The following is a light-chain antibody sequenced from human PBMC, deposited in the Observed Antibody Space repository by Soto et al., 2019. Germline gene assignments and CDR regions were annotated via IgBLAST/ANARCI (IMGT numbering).Light chain of an antibody. CDR3: QQRSNWPPLCT. CDR1: QSVSSY. V-gene: IGKV3-11*01. CDR2: DAS. J-gene: IGKJ3*01. Sequence: EIVLTQSPATLSLSPGERATLSGRASQSVSSYLAWYQQKPGQAPRLLLYDASNSATGIPARFSGSGSGTDFALTISSLEPEDLAVYYGQQRSNWPPLCTFGPGTKVYIK.